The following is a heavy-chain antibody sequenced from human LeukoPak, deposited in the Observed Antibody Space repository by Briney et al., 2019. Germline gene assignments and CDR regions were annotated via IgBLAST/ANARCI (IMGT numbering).Heavy chain of an antibody. J-gene: IGHJ4*02. CDR1: ANSFSDHS. D-gene: IGHD3-10*01. Sequence: ASVKVSCKASANSFSDHSIHWVRQAPGQGLEWMGRITSNSGGTKYTQKFQDRVTMTRDTSISTAYMEISGLTSDDTAVYYCARGGSGSGYLFYFDSWGQGTLVSVS. V-gene: IGHV1-2*06. CDR3: ARGGSGSGYLFYFDS. CDR2: ITSNSGGT.